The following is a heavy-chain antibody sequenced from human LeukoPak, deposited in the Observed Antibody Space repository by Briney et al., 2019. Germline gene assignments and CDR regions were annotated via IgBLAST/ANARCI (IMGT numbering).Heavy chain of an antibody. CDR2: ISSSGSTK. Sequence: GGSLRLSCVASGITFSSYSMNWVRQAPGKGLEWVSYISSSGSTKYYADSVKGRFTISRDNAKNSLYLQMSNLRAEDTAVYFCARGGGLDVWGQGATVTVSS. CDR1: GITFSSYS. CDR3: ARGGGLDV. D-gene: IGHD3-16*01. V-gene: IGHV3-48*04. J-gene: IGHJ6*02.